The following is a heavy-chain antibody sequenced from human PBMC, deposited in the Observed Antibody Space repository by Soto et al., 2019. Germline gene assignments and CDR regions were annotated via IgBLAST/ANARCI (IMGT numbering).Heavy chain of an antibody. CDR2: ISYDGSNK. J-gene: IGHJ6*03. CDR1: GFTVSSNY. V-gene: IGHV3-30*18. CDR3: AKAGLRFLEWFGYMDV. Sequence: GGSLRLSCAASGFTVSSNYMSWVRQAPGKGLEWVAVISYDGSNKYYADSVKGRFTISRDNSKNTLYLQMNSLRAEDTAVYYCAKAGLRFLEWFGYMDVWGKGTTVTVSS. D-gene: IGHD3-3*01.